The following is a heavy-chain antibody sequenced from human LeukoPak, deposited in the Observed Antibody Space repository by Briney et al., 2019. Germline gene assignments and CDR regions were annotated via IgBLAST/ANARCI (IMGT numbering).Heavy chain of an antibody. J-gene: IGHJ4*02. CDR3: ARDLESFGYSYGYY. CDR1: GFTFSSYA. D-gene: IGHD5-18*01. CDR2: ISGSGGST. V-gene: IGHV3-23*01. Sequence: GGSLRLSCAASGFTFSSYAMSWVRQAPGKGLEWVSAISGSGGSTYYADSVKGRFTISRDNSKNTLYPQMNSLRAEDTAVYYCARDLESFGYSYGYYWGQGTLVTVSS.